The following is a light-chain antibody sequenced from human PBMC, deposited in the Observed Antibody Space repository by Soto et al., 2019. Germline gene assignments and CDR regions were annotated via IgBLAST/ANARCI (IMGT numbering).Light chain of an antibody. CDR3: SSYTSSTNVI. J-gene: IGLJ2*01. CDR1: SSDVGGYNY. CDR2: DVT. V-gene: IGLV2-14*03. Sequence: QSALTQPASVSGSPGQSITISCTGTSSDVGGYNYVSWYQHHPGKVPKLMIYDVTNRPSGVSNRFSGSKSGDTASLTISGLQAEDEADYYCSSYTSSTNVIFGGGTQLTVL.